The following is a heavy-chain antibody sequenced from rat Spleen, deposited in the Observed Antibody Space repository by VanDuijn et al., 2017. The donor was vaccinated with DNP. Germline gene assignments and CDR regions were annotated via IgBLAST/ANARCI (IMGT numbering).Heavy chain of an antibody. V-gene: IGHV5-31*01. CDR1: GFTFNVYW. CDR3: ARAYNNYSTWFPY. Sequence: EVQLVESGGDLVQSGRSLKLSCVASGFTFNVYWMTWIRQVPGKGLEWVASLTSSADVTYYSASVKGRFTISRDNAKSTLYLQMNSLRSEDTATYYCARAYNNYSTWFPYWGQGTLVTVSS. CDR2: LTSSADVT. D-gene: IGHD1-10*01. J-gene: IGHJ3*01.